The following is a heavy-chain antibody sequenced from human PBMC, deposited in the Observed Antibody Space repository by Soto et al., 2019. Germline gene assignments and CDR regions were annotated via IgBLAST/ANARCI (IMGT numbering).Heavy chain of an antibody. Sequence: EVQLVESGGGLVQPGGSLRLSCAASGFTFSNYWMHWVRQAPGKGPVWVSRINTDGRTTNYADSVKGRFTISRDNAKNTLYLQTNGLGSEDTAVYYCARDLGGYASHWGQGTLVTVSS. CDR3: ARDLGGYASH. D-gene: IGHD3-16*01. CDR1: GFTFSNYW. V-gene: IGHV3-74*01. CDR2: INTDGRTT. J-gene: IGHJ4*02.